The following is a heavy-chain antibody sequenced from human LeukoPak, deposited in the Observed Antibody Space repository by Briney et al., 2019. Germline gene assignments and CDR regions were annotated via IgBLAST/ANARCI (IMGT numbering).Heavy chain of an antibody. CDR1: GSTFSSYG. V-gene: IGHV3-30*18. CDR2: ISYDGSNK. CDR3: TKDWNSQFDY. D-gene: IGHD1-7*01. J-gene: IGHJ4*02. Sequence: GGSLRLSCAASGSTFSSYGMHWVRQAPGKGLEWVAAISYDGSNKYYADSVKGRFTISRGNSKNTLYLQMNSLRVEDTAVYYCTKDWNSQFDYWGQGTLVTVSS.